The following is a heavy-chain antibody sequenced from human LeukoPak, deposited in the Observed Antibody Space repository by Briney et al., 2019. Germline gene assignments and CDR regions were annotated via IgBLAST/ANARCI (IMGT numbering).Heavy chain of an antibody. V-gene: IGHV4-59*01. D-gene: IGHD3-10*01. CDR1: GGSISSYY. CDR3: ARQAYYYGSGSYGAFDI. CDR2: IYYSGST. Sequence: SETLSLTCTVSGGSISSYYWSWIRQPPGKGLEWIGYIYYSGSTNYNPSLKSRVTISVDPSKNQFSLKLSSVTAADTAVYYCARQAYYYGSGSYGAFDIWGQGTMVTVSS. J-gene: IGHJ3*02.